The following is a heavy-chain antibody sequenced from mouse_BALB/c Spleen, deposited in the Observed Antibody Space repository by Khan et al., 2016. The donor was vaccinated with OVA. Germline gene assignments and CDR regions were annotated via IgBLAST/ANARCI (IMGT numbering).Heavy chain of an antibody. V-gene: IGHV3-2*02. CDR1: GYSITSDYA. CDR3: ARIRGGDLDY. CDR2: ISYSGNT. J-gene: IGHJ2*01. Sequence: EVQLQESGPGLVKPSQSLSLTCTVTGYSITSDYAWNWIRKPPGNKLEWMGYISYSGNTKYNSSLKSRISITRDTSKNPFFLQLNFVTIEDAAVYYCARIRGGDLDYWGPGTTLTVSS. D-gene: IGHD3-1*01.